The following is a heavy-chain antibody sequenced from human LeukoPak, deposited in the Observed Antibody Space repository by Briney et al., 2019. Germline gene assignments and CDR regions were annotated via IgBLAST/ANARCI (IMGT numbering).Heavy chain of an antibody. CDR3: ASGDRIVGATS. Sequence: PSETLSLTCIVSGGSVSSSSYYWGWIRQPPGRGLEWIGSVYYKGNTYYNPSLKSRVTISVDTSKNQFSLKLSSVTAADTAVYYCASGDRIVGATSWGQGTLVTVSS. V-gene: IGHV4-39*07. J-gene: IGHJ4*02. CDR1: GGSVSSSSYY. CDR2: VYYKGNT. D-gene: IGHD1-26*01.